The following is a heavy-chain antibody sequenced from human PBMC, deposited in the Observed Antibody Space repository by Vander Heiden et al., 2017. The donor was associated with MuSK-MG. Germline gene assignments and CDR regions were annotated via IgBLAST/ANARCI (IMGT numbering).Heavy chain of an antibody. J-gene: IGHJ4*02. V-gene: IGHV3-74*01. D-gene: IGHD3-22*01. CDR3: ARSPNYYDSSGHDY. CDR2: TNSDRSST. Sequence: RTNSDRSSTNYADSVSGRFTISRDNAKNTLYLQMNSLRAEDTAVYYCARSPNYYDSSGHDYWGQGTLVTVSS.